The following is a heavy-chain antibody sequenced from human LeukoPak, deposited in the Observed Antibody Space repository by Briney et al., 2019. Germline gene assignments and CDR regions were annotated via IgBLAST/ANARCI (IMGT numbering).Heavy chain of an antibody. D-gene: IGHD3-10*01. CDR3: ARAYGSGSSSLFDY. V-gene: IGHV4-34*01. CDR1: GGSFSGYY. CDR2: INHSGST. J-gene: IGHJ4*02. Sequence: KPSETLSLTCAVYGGSFSGYYWSWIRQPPGKGLEWIGEINHSGSTNYNPSLKSRVTISVDTSKNQFSLKLSSVTAADTAVYYCARAYGSGSSSLFDYWGQGTLVTVSS.